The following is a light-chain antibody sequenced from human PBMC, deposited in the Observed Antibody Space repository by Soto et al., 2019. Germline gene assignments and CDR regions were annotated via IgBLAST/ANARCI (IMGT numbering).Light chain of an antibody. Sequence: QSALTQPRSVSGSPGQSVTISCTGASSDVGGYNSVSWYQQHPGKAPKLMIYDVSKWPSGVPDRFSGSKSGNTASLTISGLQAEDQADYYCCSYAGNSLWVFGGGTNVTVL. J-gene: IGLJ3*02. CDR1: SSDVGGYNS. V-gene: IGLV2-11*01. CDR2: DVS. CDR3: CSYAGNSLWV.